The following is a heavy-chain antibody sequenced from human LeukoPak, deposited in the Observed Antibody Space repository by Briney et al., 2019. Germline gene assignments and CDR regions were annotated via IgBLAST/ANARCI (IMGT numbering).Heavy chain of an antibody. CDR2: IIPIFGTA. J-gene: IGHJ6*04. Sequence: EASVKVSCKASGGTFSSYAISWVRQAPGQGLEWMGGIIPIFGTANYAQKFQGRVTITADKSTSTAYMELSNLRSEDTAVYYCARACSSTSCSGSDYYYYGMDVWGKGTTVTVSS. V-gene: IGHV1-69*06. CDR1: GGTFSSYA. CDR3: ARACSSTSCSGSDYYYYGMDV. D-gene: IGHD2-2*01.